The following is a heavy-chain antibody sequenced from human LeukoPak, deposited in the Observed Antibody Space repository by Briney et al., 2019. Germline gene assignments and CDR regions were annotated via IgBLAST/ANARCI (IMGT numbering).Heavy chain of an antibody. Sequence: SETLSLTCAVYGGSFSGYYWSWIRQPPGKWLEWIGEINHSGSTNYNPSLKSRVTISVDTSKNQFSLKLSSVTAADTAVYYCARGGRLLWFGESPRGIDAFDIWGQGTMVTVSS. J-gene: IGHJ3*02. V-gene: IGHV4-34*01. CDR1: GGSFSGYY. CDR2: INHSGST. D-gene: IGHD3-10*01. CDR3: ARGGRLLWFGESPRGIDAFDI.